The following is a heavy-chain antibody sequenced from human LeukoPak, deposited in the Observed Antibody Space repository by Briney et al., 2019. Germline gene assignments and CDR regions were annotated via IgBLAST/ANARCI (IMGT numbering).Heavy chain of an antibody. CDR1: GFTFSSYS. J-gene: IGHJ4*02. V-gene: IGHV3-21*01. D-gene: IGHD5-18*01. Sequence: GGSLRLSCAASGFTFSSYSMNWVRQAPGKGREWVSSISSSSKYIYYADSVKGRFTISRDNAKNSLYLQMNRLRAEDTAVYYCARVGGYSYDLDYWGQGTLVTVSS. CDR3: ARVGGYSYDLDY. CDR2: ISSSSKYI.